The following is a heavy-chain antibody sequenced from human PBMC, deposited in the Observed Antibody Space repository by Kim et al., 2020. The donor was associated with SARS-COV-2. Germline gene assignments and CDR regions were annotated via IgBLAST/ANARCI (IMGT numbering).Heavy chain of an antibody. V-gene: IGHV3-23*01. CDR1: GFTFSSYA. CDR2: ISGSGGST. J-gene: IGHJ4*02. Sequence: LSLTCAASGFTFSSYAMSWVRQAPGKGLEWVSAISGSGGSTYYADSVKGRFTISRDNSKNTLYLQMNSLRAEDTAVYYCAKDGARFYGGNLWEYFDYWGQGTLVTVSS. D-gene: IGHD4-17*01. CDR3: AKDGARFYGGNLWEYFDY.